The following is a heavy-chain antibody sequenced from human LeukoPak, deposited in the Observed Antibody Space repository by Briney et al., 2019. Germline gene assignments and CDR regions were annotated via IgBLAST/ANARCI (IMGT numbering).Heavy chain of an antibody. CDR3: ARKKSYGSGSYYSFGY. V-gene: IGHV1-69*01. D-gene: IGHD3-10*01. CDR2: IIPIFGTA. J-gene: IGHJ4*02. CDR1: GGTFSSYA. Sequence: SVKVSCKASGGTFSSYAISWVRQAPGQGLEWMGGIIPIFGTANYAQKFQGRVTITADESTSSAYMELSSLRSEDTAVYYCARKKSYGSGSYYSFGYWGQGTLVTVSS.